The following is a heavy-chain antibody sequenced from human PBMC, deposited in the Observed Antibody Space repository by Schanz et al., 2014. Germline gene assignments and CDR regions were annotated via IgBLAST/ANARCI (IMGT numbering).Heavy chain of an antibody. D-gene: IGHD3-3*01. J-gene: IGHJ6*02. CDR1: GFTFSDYY. CDR3: ARFLARYQYYGVDV. V-gene: IGHV3-11*05. CDR2: ISGSSIHK. Sequence: QVYLVESGGDLVQPGGSLRLSCAASGFTFSDYYMAWIRQAPGKGLEWVSHISGSSIHKNYADSVKGRFSISRDNGETSVYLQINSLRVEDTAVYYCARFLARYQYYGVDVWGQGTTXIVSS.